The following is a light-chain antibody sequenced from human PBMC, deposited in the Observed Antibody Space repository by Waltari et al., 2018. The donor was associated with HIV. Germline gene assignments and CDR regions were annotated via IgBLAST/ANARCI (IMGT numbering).Light chain of an antibody. V-gene: IGKV3-20*01. CDR2: GAS. Sequence: IVLTQSPGTLSLSPGERATLSCSASQSVSSTFLAWYQQKRGHAPRLLMYGASRRATGTANRFSGSGSVTDFTLTISRLEPEDFAVYFCQQYGNSVFTFGQGTRLEIK. J-gene: IGKJ5*01. CDR1: QSVSSTF. CDR3: QQYGNSVFT.